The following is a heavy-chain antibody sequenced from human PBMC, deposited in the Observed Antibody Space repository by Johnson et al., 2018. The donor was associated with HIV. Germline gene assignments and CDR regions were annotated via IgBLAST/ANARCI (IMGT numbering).Heavy chain of an antibody. J-gene: IGHJ3*02. CDR1: GFTFSNYA. CDR2: ICSGGTP. V-gene: IGHV3-NL1*01. CDR3: AKDQWSSSWTNDAFDI. Sequence: QVQLMESGGGLVQPRRSLRLSCAASGFTFSNYALHWVRQAPGKGLEWVSIICSGGTPYYADHVRGRFTSSRDDSKNTLYLQMNSLRAEDTAVYYRAKDQWSSSWTNDAFDIWGQGTMVTVSS. D-gene: IGHD6-13*01.